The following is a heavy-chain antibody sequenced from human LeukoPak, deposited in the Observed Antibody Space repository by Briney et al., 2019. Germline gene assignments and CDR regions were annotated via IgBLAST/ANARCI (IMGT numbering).Heavy chain of an antibody. CDR2: ISSSSSYI. CDR3: ARDSKGRAFDI. Sequence: GGSLRLSCAASGFTFSSYSMNWVRQAPGKGLEWVSSISSSSSYIYYADSVKGRFTISRDNAKNSLYLRMNSLRAEDTAVYYCARDSKGRAFDIWGQGTMVTVSS. V-gene: IGHV3-21*01. J-gene: IGHJ3*02. CDR1: GFTFSSYS. D-gene: IGHD6-13*01.